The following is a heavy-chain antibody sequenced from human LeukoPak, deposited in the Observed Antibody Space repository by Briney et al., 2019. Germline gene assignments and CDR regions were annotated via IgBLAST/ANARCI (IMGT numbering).Heavy chain of an antibody. V-gene: IGHV3-74*01. Sequence: GGSLRLSCAASGFTFSSYWMHWVRQAPGKGLVWVSRINSDGSSTSYADSVKGRFTISRDNAKNTLYLQMNSLRAEDTAVYYCARDAGTRWERYYFDYWGQGTLVTVSS. D-gene: IGHD3-10*01. CDR1: GFTFSSYW. CDR2: INSDGSST. CDR3: ARDAGTRWERYYFDY. J-gene: IGHJ4*02.